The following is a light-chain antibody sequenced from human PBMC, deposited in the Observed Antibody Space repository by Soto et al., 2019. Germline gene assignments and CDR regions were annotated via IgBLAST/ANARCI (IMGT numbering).Light chain of an antibody. J-gene: IGKJ5*01. V-gene: IGKV3-15*01. CDR3: QQYNDWLSIT. CDR2: GAS. Sequence: ETVMTQSPATLSMYPGERATLSCRASQSVSSYLAWYQQKPGQAPRLLIYGASTRATGVPGRFSGSGSGTEFTLTISSLQSEDFAVYYCQQYNDWLSITFGQGTRLEIK. CDR1: QSVSSY.